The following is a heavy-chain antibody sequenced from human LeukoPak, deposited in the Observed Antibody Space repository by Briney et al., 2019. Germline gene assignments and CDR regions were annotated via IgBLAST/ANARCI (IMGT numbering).Heavy chain of an antibody. D-gene: IGHD3-16*01. CDR3: ARYGLLGLSEINAFDI. CDR1: GSISSSLHY. Sequence: SETLSLTCTVSGSISSSLHYWGWIRQPPGKGLEWIGSIYYSGSTYYNPSLKSRVTISLDRSKNEFSLKPTSVTAADTDMYYCARYGLLGLSEINAFDIWGQGTMVTVSS. CDR2: IYYSGST. J-gene: IGHJ3*02. V-gene: IGHV4-39*07.